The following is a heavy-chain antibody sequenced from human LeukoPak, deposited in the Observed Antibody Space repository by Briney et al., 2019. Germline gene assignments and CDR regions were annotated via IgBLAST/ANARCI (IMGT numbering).Heavy chain of an antibody. CDR3: AKRDIVVVPATPG. CDR2: ISGGGGST. CDR1: GLTFSNYG. Sequence: PGRSLRLSCVASGLTFSNYGMHWVRQAPGKGLEWVSAISGGGGSTYYADSVKGRFTISRDNSKNTLYLQMNSLKAEDTAVYYCAKRDIVVVPATPGWGQGTLVTVSS. V-gene: IGHV3-23*01. D-gene: IGHD2-2*01. J-gene: IGHJ4*02.